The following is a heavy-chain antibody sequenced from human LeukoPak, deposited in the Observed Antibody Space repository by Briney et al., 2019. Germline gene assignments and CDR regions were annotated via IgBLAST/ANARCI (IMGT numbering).Heavy chain of an antibody. D-gene: IGHD4-11*01. CDR1: GFTFSNAW. CDR2: IKSKTDGGTT. CDR3: TTRPNVRDYSKEYAFD. V-gene: IGHV3-15*01. J-gene: IGHJ3*02. Sequence: PGGSLRLSCAASGFTFSNAWMSWVRQAPGKGLEWVGPIKSKTDGGTTDYAAPGQGSITISRDDSKNTLYLQMKSLKTEDTAVYYCTTRPNVRDYSKEYAFD.